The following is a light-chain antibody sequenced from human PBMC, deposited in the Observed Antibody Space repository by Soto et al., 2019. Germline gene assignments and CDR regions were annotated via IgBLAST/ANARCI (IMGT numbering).Light chain of an antibody. CDR3: QQSYSPPPIT. V-gene: IGKV1-39*01. Sequence: DIQMTQSPSSLSASVGDRVTVTFPASQTISNYLNWYQKKPGKAPKLLIYAASSLQRGVPSRFSGSGSGTDFTLTIGSLQPEDFATYYCQQSYSPPPITFGQGTRLEIK. CDR1: QTISNY. J-gene: IGKJ5*01. CDR2: AAS.